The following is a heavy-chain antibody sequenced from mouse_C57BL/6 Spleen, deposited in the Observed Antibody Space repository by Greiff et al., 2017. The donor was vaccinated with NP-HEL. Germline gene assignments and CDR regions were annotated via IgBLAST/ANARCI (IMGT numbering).Heavy chain of an antibody. CDR3: ARNRQNYYGSSYEGFDY. J-gene: IGHJ2*01. V-gene: IGHV2-2*01. CDR2: IWSGGSA. D-gene: IGHD1-1*01. Sequence: QVQLQQSGPGLVQPSQSLSITCTVPGFSLTSYGVHWVRQSPGKGLEWLGVIWSGGSADYNAAFISRLSISKDNSKSQVFFKMNSLQADDTAIYYCARNRQNYYGSSYEGFDYWGQGTTLTVSS. CDR1: GFSLTSYG.